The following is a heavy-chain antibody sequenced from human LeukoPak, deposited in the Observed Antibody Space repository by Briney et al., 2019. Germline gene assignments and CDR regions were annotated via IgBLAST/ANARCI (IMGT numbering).Heavy chain of an antibody. CDR2: IYYSGST. J-gene: IGHJ1*01. D-gene: IGHD6-13*01. CDR1: GGSISSYY. CDR3: ASQSIAAAGRGGYFQH. Sequence: SETLSLTCTVSGGSISSYYWSWIRQPPGKGLEWIGYIYYSGSTNYNPSLKSRVTISVDTSKNQFSLKLSSVTAADTAVYYCASQSIAAAGRGGYFQHWGQGTLVTVPS. V-gene: IGHV4-59*01.